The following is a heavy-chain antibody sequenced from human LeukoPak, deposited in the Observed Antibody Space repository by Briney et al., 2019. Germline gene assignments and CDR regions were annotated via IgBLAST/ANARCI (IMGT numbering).Heavy chain of an antibody. D-gene: IGHD6-19*01. CDR3: ARCKAVAGTINAFDF. V-gene: IGHV5-51*01. Sequence: GESLKISCKGSGYSFTSYWIGWVRQMPGKDLEWMGINYPGDSEARYSPSFQGQVTISVDKSINTAYLQWSGLKASDTAMYYCARCKAVAGTINAFDFWGQGTMVTVSS. CDR2: NYPGDSEA. J-gene: IGHJ3*01. CDR1: GYSFTSYW.